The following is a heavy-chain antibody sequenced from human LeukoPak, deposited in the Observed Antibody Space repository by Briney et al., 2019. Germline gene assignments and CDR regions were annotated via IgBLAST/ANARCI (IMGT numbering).Heavy chain of an antibody. D-gene: IGHD5-12*01. CDR2: IYTSGST. Sequence: PSETLSLTCTVSGGSISSYYWSWIRQPAGKGLEWIGRIYTSGSTNYNPSLKSRVTMSVDTSKNQFSLKLSSVTAADTAVYYCARRSRGYDFNYYYYYMDVWGKGTTVTISS. J-gene: IGHJ6*03. V-gene: IGHV4-4*07. CDR1: GGSISSYY. CDR3: ARRSRGYDFNYYYYYMDV.